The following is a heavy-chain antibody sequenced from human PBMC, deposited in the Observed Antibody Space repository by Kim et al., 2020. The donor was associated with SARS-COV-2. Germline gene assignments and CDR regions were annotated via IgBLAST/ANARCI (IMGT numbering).Heavy chain of an antibody. Sequence: ASVKVSYKASGYTFTSYAMHWVRQAPGQRLEWMGWINAGNGNTKYSQKFQGRVTITRDTSASTAYMELSSLRSEDTAVYYCAIPGGYSGYFDYWGQGTLVTVSS. CDR1: GYTFTSYA. J-gene: IGHJ4*02. D-gene: IGHD5-12*01. V-gene: IGHV1-3*01. CDR3: AIPGGYSGYFDY. CDR2: INAGNGNT.